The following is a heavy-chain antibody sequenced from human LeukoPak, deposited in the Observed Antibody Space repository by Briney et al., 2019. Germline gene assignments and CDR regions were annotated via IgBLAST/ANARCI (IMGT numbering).Heavy chain of an antibody. CDR1: GGSISSSSYY. CDR3: ARGYCSSTSCLGDAFDI. D-gene: IGHD2-2*01. Sequence: SETLSLTCTVSGGSISSSSYYWGWIRQPPGKGLEWIGSIYYSGSTYYNPSLKSRVTISVDTSKNQFSLNLSSVTAADTAVYYCARGYCSSTSCLGDAFDIWGQGTMVTVSS. J-gene: IGHJ3*02. CDR2: IYYSGST. V-gene: IGHV4-39*01.